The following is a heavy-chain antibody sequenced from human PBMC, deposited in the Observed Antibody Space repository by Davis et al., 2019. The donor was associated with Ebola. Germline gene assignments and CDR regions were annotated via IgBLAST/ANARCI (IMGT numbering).Heavy chain of an antibody. CDR1: GFTFSSYA. V-gene: IGHV3-30*04. CDR3: ARGIRGP. J-gene: IGHJ5*02. CDR2: ISYDGSNK. Sequence: GESLKISCAASGFTFSSYAMHWVRQAPGKGLEWVAVISYDGSNKYYADSVKGRFTISRDNSKNTLYLQMNSLRAEDTAVYYCARGIRGPWGQGTLVTVSS.